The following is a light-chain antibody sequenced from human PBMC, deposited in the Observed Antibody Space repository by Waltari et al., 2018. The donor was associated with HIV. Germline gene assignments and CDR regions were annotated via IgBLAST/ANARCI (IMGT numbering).Light chain of an antibody. CDR3: RQHNSYPLT. V-gene: IGKV1-5*03. J-gene: IGKJ4*01. Sequence: DIQMTQSPSTLSASVGDRVTITCRASQSISSWLVWYQQKPGKAPKLLIYKASSLESGVPSRFSGSGSGTEFTLTISSLQPDDFATYYCRQHNSYPLTFGGGTKVEIK. CDR1: QSISSW. CDR2: KAS.